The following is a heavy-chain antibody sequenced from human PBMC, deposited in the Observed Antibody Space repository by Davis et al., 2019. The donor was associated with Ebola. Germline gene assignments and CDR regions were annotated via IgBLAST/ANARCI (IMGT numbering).Heavy chain of an antibody. CDR1: GGSISSGDYY. Sequence: MPSETLSLTCTVSGGSISSGDYYWSWIRQPPGKGLEWIGYIYYSGSTNYNPSLKSRVTISVDTSKNQFSLKLSSVTAADTAVYYCARGGATAPDYYYGMDVWGQGTTVTVSS. J-gene: IGHJ6*02. CDR3: ARGGATAPDYYYGMDV. CDR2: IYYSGST. D-gene: IGHD5-12*01. V-gene: IGHV4-30-4*01.